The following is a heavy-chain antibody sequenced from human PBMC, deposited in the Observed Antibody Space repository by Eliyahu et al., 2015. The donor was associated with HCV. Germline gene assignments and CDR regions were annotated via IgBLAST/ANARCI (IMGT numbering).Heavy chain of an antibody. J-gene: IGHJ4*02. Sequence: EVQLVESGGGLVKPGGSLRLSCAASGFTFSSYSMNWVRQAPGKGLEWVSSISSSSSYIYYADSVKGRFTISRDNAKNSLYLQMNSLRAEDTAVYYCARDLHSSGSFDYWGQGTLVTVSS. CDR3: ARDLHSSGSFDY. V-gene: IGHV3-21*01. CDR2: ISSSSSYI. CDR1: GFTFSSYS. D-gene: IGHD6-19*01.